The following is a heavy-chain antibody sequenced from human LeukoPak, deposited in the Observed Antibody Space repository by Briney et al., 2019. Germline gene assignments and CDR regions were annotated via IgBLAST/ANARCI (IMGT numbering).Heavy chain of an antibody. CDR2: ISGSGGST. J-gene: IGHJ5*02. D-gene: IGHD3-10*01. CDR3: AKALESGRARSNWFDP. V-gene: IGHV3-23*01. CDR1: GFTFSSYA. Sequence: HSGGSLRLSCAASGFTFSSYAMSWDRQAPGKGLEGVSAISGSGGSTYYADSVKGRFNISRDNSKNTLYLQMNSLRAEDTAVYYCAKALESGRARSNWFDPWGEGTLVTVSS.